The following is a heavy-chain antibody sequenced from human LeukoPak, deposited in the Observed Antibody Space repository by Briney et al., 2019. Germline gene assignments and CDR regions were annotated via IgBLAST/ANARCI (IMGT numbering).Heavy chain of an antibody. CDR2: ISGSGGST. D-gene: IGHD2-15*01. CDR3: VRDYCSGGSCYESKWFDP. V-gene: IGHV3-23*01. J-gene: IGHJ5*02. Sequence: GGSLRLSCAASGFTLSSYAMSWVRQAPGKGLEWVSAISGSGGSTYYADSVKGRFTISRDNSKNTLYLQMNSLRAEDTAVYFCVRDYCSGGSCYESKWFDPWGQGTLVTVSS. CDR1: GFTLSSYA.